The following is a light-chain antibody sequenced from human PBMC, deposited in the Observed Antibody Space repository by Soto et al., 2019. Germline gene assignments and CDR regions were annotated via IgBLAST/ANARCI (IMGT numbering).Light chain of an antibody. J-gene: IGLJ2*01. CDR1: SSDVGGYNY. Sequence: QSVLTQPASVPGSPGQSITISCTGTSSDVGGYNYVSWYQQHPGKAPKLMIYDVSNRPSGVSNRFSGSKSGNTASLTISGLQAEDEADYYCSSYTGSSTPLVFGGGTKLTVL. V-gene: IGLV2-14*01. CDR2: DVS. CDR3: SSYTGSSTPLV.